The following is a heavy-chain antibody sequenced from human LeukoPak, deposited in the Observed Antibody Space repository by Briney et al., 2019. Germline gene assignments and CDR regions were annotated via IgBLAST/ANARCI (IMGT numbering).Heavy chain of an antibody. Sequence: GRSLRLSCAASGFTFSSYGMHWVRQAPGKGLEWVAVISYDGSNKYYADSVKGRFTISRDNSKNTLYLQMNSLRAEDTAVYYCAKDRRVLRYFDWEGIGMDVWGKGTTVTVSS. CDR1: GFTFSSYG. J-gene: IGHJ6*04. CDR3: AKDRRVLRYFDWEGIGMDV. D-gene: IGHD3-9*01. V-gene: IGHV3-30*18. CDR2: ISYDGSNK.